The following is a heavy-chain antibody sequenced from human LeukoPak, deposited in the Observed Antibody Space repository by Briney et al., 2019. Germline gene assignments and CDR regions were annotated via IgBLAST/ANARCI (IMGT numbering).Heavy chain of an antibody. CDR2: INESGST. J-gene: IGHJ4*02. V-gene: IGHV4-39*07. D-gene: IGHD5-12*01. CDR3: ASRSRGFSGYNSDY. CDR1: GGSISSSGYY. Sequence: SETLSLTCTVSGGSISSSGYYWSWIRQPPGKGLEWIGEINESGSTNYNPSLKSRVTISGNTSKNEFSLRLSSVTAADTAVYYCASRSRGFSGYNSDYWGQGTLVTVSS.